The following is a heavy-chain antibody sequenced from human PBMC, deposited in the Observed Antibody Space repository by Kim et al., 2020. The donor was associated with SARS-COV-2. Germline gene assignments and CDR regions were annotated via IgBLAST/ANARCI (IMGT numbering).Heavy chain of an antibody. J-gene: IGHJ4*02. CDR1: GGSISSHL. D-gene: IGHD1-1*01. CDR3: ARVGQRWHYFDY. CDR2: IYYSGST. V-gene: IGHV4-59*11. Sequence: SETLSLTCTVSGGSISSHLWSWIRQPPGKGLEWIGYIYYSGSTNYNPSLKSRVTISVYTSNNQFSLKLSSVTAADTAVYYCARVGQRWHYFDYWGQGTLV.